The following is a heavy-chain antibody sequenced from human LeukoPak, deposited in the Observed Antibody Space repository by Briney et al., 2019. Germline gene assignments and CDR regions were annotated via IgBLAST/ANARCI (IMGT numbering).Heavy chain of an antibody. CDR2: IYYSGST. Sequence: SGTLSLTCTVSGGSISSSSYYWSWIRQPPGKGLEWIGSIYYSGSTYYNPSLKSRVTISVDTSKNQFSLKLSSVTAADTAVYYCARHEYDFWSGYGMGAFDIWGQGTMVTVSS. D-gene: IGHD3-3*01. CDR1: GGSISSSSYY. V-gene: IGHV4-39*01. CDR3: ARHEYDFWSGYGMGAFDI. J-gene: IGHJ3*02.